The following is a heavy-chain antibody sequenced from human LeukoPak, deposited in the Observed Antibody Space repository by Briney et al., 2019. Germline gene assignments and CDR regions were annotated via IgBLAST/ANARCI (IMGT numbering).Heavy chain of an antibody. V-gene: IGHV1-18*01. CDR1: GYTFTSYG. CDR3: ARDEKEERDSYYYAMDV. J-gene: IGHJ6*02. D-gene: IGHD1-1*01. Sequence: ASVKVSCKASGYTFTSYGISWVRQAPGQGPEWMGWISAYNGNTNYAQKFQGRVTLTTDTSTTTAYMELRSLRSDDTAVYYCARDEKEERDSYYYAMDVWGQGTTVTVSS. CDR2: ISAYNGNT.